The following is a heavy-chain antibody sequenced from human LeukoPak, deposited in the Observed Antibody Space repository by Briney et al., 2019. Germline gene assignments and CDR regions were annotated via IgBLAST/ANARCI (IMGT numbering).Heavy chain of an antibody. V-gene: IGHV1-8*03. J-gene: IGHJ4*02. CDR1: GYTFTSYD. Sequence: GASVKVSCKASGYTFTSYDINWVRQATGQGLEWMGWMNPNSGNTGYAQKFQGRVTITRNTSISTAYMELSSLRSEDTAVYYCARVLEPSYFDYWGQGTLVTVSS. CDR2: MNPNSGNT. D-gene: IGHD1-1*01. CDR3: ARVLEPSYFDY.